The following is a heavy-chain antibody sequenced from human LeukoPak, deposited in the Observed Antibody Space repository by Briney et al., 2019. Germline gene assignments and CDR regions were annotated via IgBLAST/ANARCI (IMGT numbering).Heavy chain of an antibody. V-gene: IGHV3-30*02. CDR2: IRYDGSNE. J-gene: IGHJ4*02. CDR3: AKACISGPFGGVMGY. Sequence: GGSLRLSCAASGFTFSSYGMHWVRQAPGKGLEGVAFIRYDGSNEYYADSVKGRFTISRDNSKNTLYLQMNSLRAEDTAVYYCAKACISGPFGGVMGYWGQGTLVTVSS. CDR1: GFTFSSYG. D-gene: IGHD3-16*01.